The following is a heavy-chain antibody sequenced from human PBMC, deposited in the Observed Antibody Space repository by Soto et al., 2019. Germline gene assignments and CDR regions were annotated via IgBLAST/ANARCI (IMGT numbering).Heavy chain of an antibody. CDR3: ARAQYEQLPSI. CDR1: GGSISNYY. D-gene: IGHD1-1*01. Sequence: SETLSLTCTVSGGSISNYYWSWIRQPPGKELEWIGYIYSTGSTTYNPSLKSRVTISIDTSKNQFSLKLTSLTAADTAVYYCARAQYEQLPSIWGQGTLVTVSS. V-gene: IGHV4-59*01. CDR2: IYSTGST. J-gene: IGHJ4*02.